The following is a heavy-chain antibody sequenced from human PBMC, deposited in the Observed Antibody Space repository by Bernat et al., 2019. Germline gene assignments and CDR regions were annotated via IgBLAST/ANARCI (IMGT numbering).Heavy chain of an antibody. J-gene: IGHJ6*02. D-gene: IGHD1-26*01. CDR2: FDPEDGET. CDR1: GYTLTELS. CDR3: ATVRWELLPRNYYYGMDV. V-gene: IGHV1-24*01. Sequence: QVQLVQSGAEVKKPGASVKVSCKVSGYTLTELSMHWVRQAPGKGLEWMGGFDPEDGETIYAQKFQGRVNMTEDTSTDTAYMELSSLRSEDTAVYYCATVRWELLPRNYYYGMDVWGQGTTVTVSS.